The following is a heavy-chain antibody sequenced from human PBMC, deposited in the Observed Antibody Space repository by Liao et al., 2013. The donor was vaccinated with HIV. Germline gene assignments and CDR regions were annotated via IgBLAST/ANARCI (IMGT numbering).Heavy chain of an antibody. CDR1: GGSISSSTYY. Sequence: QLQLQESGPGLVKPSETLSLTCAVSGGSISSSTYYWGWIRQPPGKGPEWIGSIFYSGTTFYNPSLKSRVTISVDTSKNQFSLKVRSVTAADTAVYYCARVQGPPATTAGVFDVWGQGTMVTVSS. CDR2: IFYSGTT. CDR3: ARVQGPPATTAGVFDV. V-gene: IGHV4-39*07. D-gene: IGHD6-25*01. J-gene: IGHJ3*01.